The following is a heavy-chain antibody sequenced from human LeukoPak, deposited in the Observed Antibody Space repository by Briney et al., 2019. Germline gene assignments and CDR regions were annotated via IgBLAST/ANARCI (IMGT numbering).Heavy chain of an antibody. Sequence: SETLSLTCTVSGGSISSRSYYWGWIRQPPGKGLEWIGSIYYSGSTYYNPSLKSRVTISVDTSKNQFSLKLSSVTAADTAVYYCARQRLEPYFDYWGQGTLVTVSS. V-gene: IGHV4-39*01. J-gene: IGHJ4*02. CDR3: ARQRLEPYFDY. CDR1: GGSISSRSYY. D-gene: IGHD1-1*01. CDR2: IYYSGST.